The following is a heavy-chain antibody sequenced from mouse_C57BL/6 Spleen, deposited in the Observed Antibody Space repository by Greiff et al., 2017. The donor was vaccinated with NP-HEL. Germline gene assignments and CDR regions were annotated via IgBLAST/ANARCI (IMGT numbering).Heavy chain of an antibody. CDR2: IDPSDSET. CDR3: ATLYGNYAGYYAMDY. J-gene: IGHJ4*01. CDR1: GYTFTSYW. D-gene: IGHD2-1*01. V-gene: IGHV1-52*01. Sequence: QVQLQQPGAELVRPGSSVKLSCKASGYTFTSYWMHWVKQRPIQGLEWIGNIDPSDSETHYNQKFKDKATLTIDTSSSTADMQLSSLTSEDSAVYYCATLYGNYAGYYAMDYWGQGTSVTVSS.